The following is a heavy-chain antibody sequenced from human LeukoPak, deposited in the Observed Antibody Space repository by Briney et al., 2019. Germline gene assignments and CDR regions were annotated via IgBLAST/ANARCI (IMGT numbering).Heavy chain of an antibody. CDR2: IYTSGST. V-gene: IGHV4-4*07. Sequence: PSETLSLTCTVSGGSISSYYWSWIRQPAGKGLEWIGRIYTSGSTNYNPSLKSRVTISVDTSKNQFSLKLSSVTAADTAVYYCARDQRWGPLDAFDIWGQGTMVTVSS. CDR3: ARDQRWGPLDAFDI. CDR1: GGSISSYY. D-gene: IGHD1-26*01. J-gene: IGHJ3*02.